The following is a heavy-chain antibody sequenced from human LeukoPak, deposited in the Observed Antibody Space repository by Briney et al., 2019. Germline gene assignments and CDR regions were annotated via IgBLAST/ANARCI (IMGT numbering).Heavy chain of an antibody. Sequence: GGSLRLSCAASGFAFSNSAMSWVRQAPGKGLEWVSTLSGSGITTYYADSVKGRFTISRDNSKNTLYLQMNSLGAEDTAVYYCAKGIYSSGWSYFDYWGHGTLVTVSS. J-gene: IGHJ4*01. CDR1: GFAFSNSA. CDR2: LSGSGITT. V-gene: IGHV3-23*01. CDR3: AKGIYSSGWSYFDY. D-gene: IGHD6-19*01.